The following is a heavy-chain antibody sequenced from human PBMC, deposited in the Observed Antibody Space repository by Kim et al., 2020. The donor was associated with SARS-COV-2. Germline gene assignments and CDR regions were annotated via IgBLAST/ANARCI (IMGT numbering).Heavy chain of an antibody. CDR2: IIPIFGTA. J-gene: IGHJ4*02. CDR3: ARSDYYYDSSGYYRY. D-gene: IGHD3-22*01. CDR1: GGTFSSYA. Sequence: SVKVSCKASGGTFSSYAISWVRQAPGQGLEWMGGIIPIFGTANYAQKFQGRVTITADESTSTAYMELSSLRSEDTAVYYCARSDYYYDSSGYYRYWGQGTLVTVSS. V-gene: IGHV1-69*13.